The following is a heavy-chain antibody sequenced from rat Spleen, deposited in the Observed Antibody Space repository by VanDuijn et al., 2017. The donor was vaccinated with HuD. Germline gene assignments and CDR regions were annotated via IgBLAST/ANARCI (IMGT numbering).Heavy chain of an antibody. V-gene: IGHV5-7*01. CDR3: ARDSDIPTYFFDY. J-gene: IGHJ2*01. CDR1: GFTFSDYN. D-gene: IGHD2-1*01. CDR2: ISPSGGST. Sequence: EVQLVESGGGLVQPGRSLKLSCTASGFTFSDYNMAWVRQAPKKGLEWVATISPSGGSTFYRDSVRDRFTISRDNGKNILYLQIDSLKSEDTATYYCARDSDIPTYFFDYWGQGVMVTVSS.